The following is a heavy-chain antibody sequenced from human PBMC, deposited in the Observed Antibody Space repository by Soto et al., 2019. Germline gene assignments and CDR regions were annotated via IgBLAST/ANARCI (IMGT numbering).Heavy chain of an antibody. D-gene: IGHD6-19*01. Sequence: QVQLVESGGGVVQPGRSLRLSCAASGFTFSSYGMHWVRQAPGKGLEWMAVISYDGSNKYYADSVKGRFTISRDNSKNTLYLQMNSLRAEDTAVYYCAKAGYSSGWSFDYWGQGTLVTVSS. V-gene: IGHV3-30*18. CDR1: GFTFSSYG. CDR2: ISYDGSNK. CDR3: AKAGYSSGWSFDY. J-gene: IGHJ4*02.